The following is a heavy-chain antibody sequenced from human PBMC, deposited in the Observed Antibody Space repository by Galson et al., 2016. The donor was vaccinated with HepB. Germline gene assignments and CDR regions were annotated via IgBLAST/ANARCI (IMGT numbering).Heavy chain of an antibody. CDR1: GGSHSTFF. D-gene: IGHD1-1*01. Sequence: SETLSLTCSVSGGSHSTFFWSWFRQAPGKGLEWIGYVHYSGETDYNPSLKSRVTMSLDTSKNQFSLKLNSVTAADTAVYFCAREWYSTFYLDCWGQGALVTGPS. CDR3: AREWYSTFYLDC. CDR2: VHYSGET. J-gene: IGHJ4*02. V-gene: IGHV4-59*01.